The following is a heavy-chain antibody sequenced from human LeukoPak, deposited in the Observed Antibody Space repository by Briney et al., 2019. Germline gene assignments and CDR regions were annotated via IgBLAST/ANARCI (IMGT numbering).Heavy chain of an antibody. J-gene: IGHJ4*02. V-gene: IGHV4-34*01. CDR3: ARAPFRLTGTTRGKFDY. D-gene: IGHD1-7*01. CDR1: GGSFSGYY. CDR2: INHSGST. Sequence: SETLSLTCAVYGGSFSGYYWSWIRQPPGKGLEWIGEINHSGSTNYNPSLKSRVTISVDTSKNQFSLKLSSVTAADTAVYYCARAPFRLTGTTRGKFDYWGQGTLVTVSS.